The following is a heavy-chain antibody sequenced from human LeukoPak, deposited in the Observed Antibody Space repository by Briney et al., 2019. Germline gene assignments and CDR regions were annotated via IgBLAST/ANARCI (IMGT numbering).Heavy chain of an antibody. Sequence: PGGSLRLSCAASGFTFSSNGMSWVRQAPGKGLEWVSGISGSGGSTNYADSVKGRFTISRDNSKNSLYLQMKSLRADDTAVYYCARDPDILTAYPSDAFDIWGQGTMVTVSS. CDR2: ISGSGGST. V-gene: IGHV3-23*01. D-gene: IGHD3-9*01. CDR1: GFTFSSNG. CDR3: ARDPDILTAYPSDAFDI. J-gene: IGHJ3*02.